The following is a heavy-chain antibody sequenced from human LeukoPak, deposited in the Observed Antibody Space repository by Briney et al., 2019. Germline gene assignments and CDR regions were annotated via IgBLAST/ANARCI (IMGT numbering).Heavy chain of an antibody. V-gene: IGHV3-48*03. CDR3: ARGSAALYYFDF. J-gene: IGHJ4*02. D-gene: IGHD2-2*01. CDR1: GFTFSSYE. Sequence: GGSLRLSCAASGFTFSSYEMNRVRQAPGKGLEWVSYISSSGSIIYYADFVKGRFTISRDNAKNSLYLQMNSLGAEDTAVYYCARGSAALYYFDFWGQGTLVTVSS. CDR2: ISSSGSII.